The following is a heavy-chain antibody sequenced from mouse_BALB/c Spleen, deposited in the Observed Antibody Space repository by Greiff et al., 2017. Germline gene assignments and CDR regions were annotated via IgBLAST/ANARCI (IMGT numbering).Heavy chain of an antibody. V-gene: IGHV3-8*02. CDR3: ARNYVSSGAWFAY. J-gene: IGHJ3*01. CDR2: ISYSGST. CDR1: GDSITSGY. Sequence: EVKLVESGPSLVKPSQTLSLTCSVTGDSITSGYWNWIRKFPGTKLEYMGYISYSGSTYYNPSLKSRISITRDTSKNQYYLQLNSVTTEDTATYYCARNYVSSGAWFAYWGQGTLVTVSA. D-gene: IGHD1-1*01.